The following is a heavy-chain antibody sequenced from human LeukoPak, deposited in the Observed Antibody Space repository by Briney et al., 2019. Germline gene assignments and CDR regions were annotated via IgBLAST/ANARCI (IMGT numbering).Heavy chain of an antibody. J-gene: IGHJ4*02. D-gene: IGHD6-19*01. Sequence: GGSLRLSCAASGFIVSSNYMSWVRQAPGKGLEWVSVIYNGGNTYYADSVKGRFTISRDNSKNTLYLQMNSLRAEDTAVYYCARGLYSSGWADFDYWGRGTLVTVSS. V-gene: IGHV3-53*01. CDR1: GFIVSSNY. CDR2: IYNGGNT. CDR3: ARGLYSSGWADFDY.